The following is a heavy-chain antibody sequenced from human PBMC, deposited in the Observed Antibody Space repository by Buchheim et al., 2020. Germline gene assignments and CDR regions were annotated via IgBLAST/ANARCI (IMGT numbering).Heavy chain of an antibody. V-gene: IGHV3-48*02. CDR1: GFTFSSYR. J-gene: IGHJ4*02. Sequence: VQLVESGGGVVQPGGSLRISCAASGFTFSSYRMSWVRQAPGKGLEWVSYISGSSPTTHYADSVRGRLTISSDNAKNSVVLQMNSLRDEDTAVYYCARVLDTSGWYYFDSWGQGT. CDR3: ARVLDTSGWYYFDS. CDR2: ISGSSPTT. D-gene: IGHD6-19*01.